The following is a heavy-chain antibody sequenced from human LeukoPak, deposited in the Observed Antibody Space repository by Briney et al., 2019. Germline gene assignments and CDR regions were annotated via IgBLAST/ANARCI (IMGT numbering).Heavy chain of an antibody. CDR1: GFTFSSYS. CDR3: AELGITMIGGV. V-gene: IGHV3-21*01. D-gene: IGHD3-10*02. J-gene: IGHJ6*04. CDR2: ISDSSSI. Sequence: GGSLRLSCAASGFTFSSYSMNWVRQAPGKGLEWVSSISDSSSIYYTDSVQGRFTISRDNAKNSLNLQMNSLRAEDTAVYYCAELGITMIGGVWGKGTTVTISS.